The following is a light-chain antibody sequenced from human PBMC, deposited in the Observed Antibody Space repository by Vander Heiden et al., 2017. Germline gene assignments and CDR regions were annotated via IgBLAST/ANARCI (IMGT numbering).Light chain of an antibody. Sequence: QSALTQPPSASGSPGQSVTLSCTGTSSDVGGYNYVSWYQQHPGKAPKLMIYEVSKRPSGVPDRFSGSKSGNTASLTVSGLQAEDEADYYCSSYAGSNNFRVFGGGTKLTVL. J-gene: IGLJ2*01. CDR3: SSYAGSNNFRV. V-gene: IGLV2-8*01. CDR2: EVS. CDR1: SSDVGGYNY.